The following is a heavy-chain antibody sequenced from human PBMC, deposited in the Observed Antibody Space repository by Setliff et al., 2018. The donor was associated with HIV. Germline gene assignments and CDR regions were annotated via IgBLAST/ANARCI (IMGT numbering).Heavy chain of an antibody. CDR1: GFTFSSYS. CDR2: ISSSSSTI. Sequence: GALRLSCAASGFTFSSYSMNWARQAPGKGLEWVSYISSSSSTIYYADSVKGRFTISRDNAKNSLYLQMNSLRAEDTAMYYCAREVYRPSSGWIRHFDLWGQGALVTVSS. CDR3: AREVYRPSSGWIRHFDL. D-gene: IGHD6-19*01. J-gene: IGHJ4*01. V-gene: IGHV3-48*01.